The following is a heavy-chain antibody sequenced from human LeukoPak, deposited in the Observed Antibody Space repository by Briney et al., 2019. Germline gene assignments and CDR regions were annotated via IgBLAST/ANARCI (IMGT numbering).Heavy chain of an antibody. Sequence: ASVKDSCKASGYTFTGYYMHWVRQAPGQGLEWMGWINPNSGGTNYAQKFQGWVTMTRDTSISTAYMELSRLRSDDTAVYYCAREALTRRNGMDVWGQGTTVTVSS. J-gene: IGHJ6*02. V-gene: IGHV1-2*04. CDR2: INPNSGGT. CDR3: AREALTRRNGMDV. CDR1: GYTFTGYY. D-gene: IGHD3-9*01.